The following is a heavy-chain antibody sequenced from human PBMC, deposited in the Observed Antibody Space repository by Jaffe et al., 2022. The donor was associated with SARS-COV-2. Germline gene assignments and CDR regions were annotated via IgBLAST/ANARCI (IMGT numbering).Heavy chain of an antibody. V-gene: IGHV1-18*01. CDR1: GYTFTSYG. D-gene: IGHD2-2*02. Sequence: QVQLVQSGAEVKKPGASVKVSCKASGYTFTSYGISWVRQAPGQGLEWMGWISAYNGNTNYAQKLQGRVTMTTDTSTSTAYMELRSLRSDDTAVYYCARASFNTDIVVVPAAIRGLYYGMDVWGQGTTVTVSS. CDR2: ISAYNGNT. J-gene: IGHJ6*02. CDR3: ARASFNTDIVVVPAAIRGLYYGMDV.